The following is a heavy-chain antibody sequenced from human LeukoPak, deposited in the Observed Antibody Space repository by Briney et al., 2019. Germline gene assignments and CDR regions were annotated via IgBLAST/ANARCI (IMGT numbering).Heavy chain of an antibody. CDR2: ISAYNGNT. CDR3: ARDGDGYDFDY. D-gene: IGHD5-24*01. V-gene: IGHV1-18*01. CDR1: GYTFTSYG. J-gene: IGHJ4*02. Sequence: ASVKLSCKASGYTFTSYGVSWLRQAPGQGLEWMGWISAYNGNTNYAQKLQGRVTMTTDTSTSTAYMELRSLRSDDTAVYYCARDGDGYDFDYWGQGTLVTVSS.